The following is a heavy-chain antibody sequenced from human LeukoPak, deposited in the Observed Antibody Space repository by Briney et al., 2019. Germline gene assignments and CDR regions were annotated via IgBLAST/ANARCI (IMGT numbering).Heavy chain of an antibody. V-gene: IGHV3-23*01. CDR1: GFTFSSYA. CDR2: ISGSGGST. D-gene: IGHD6-19*01. Sequence: GGSLRLSCAASGFTFSSYAMSWVRQAPGKGLEWVSAISGSGGSTYYADSVKGRFTISRDNSKNTLYLQMNSLRAEDTAVYYCASGPTVGSGWYQPPVWGQGTLVTVSS. J-gene: IGHJ4*02. CDR3: ASGPTVGSGWYQPPV.